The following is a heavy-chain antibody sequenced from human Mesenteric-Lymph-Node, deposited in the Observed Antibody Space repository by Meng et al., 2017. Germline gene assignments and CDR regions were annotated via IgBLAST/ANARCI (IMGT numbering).Heavy chain of an antibody. Sequence: QVQLVQSGAEVKKPGASVKVSWKVSGYTFTNYGISGVRQAPGQGLEWMGWISAYNGNTNYAQKFQGRVTMTTDTSTSTAYLDLRSLRSDDTAVYYCARGGVMVVSPLHLDYWGQGTLVTVSS. J-gene: IGHJ4*02. CDR1: GYTFTNYG. CDR3: ARGGVMVVSPLHLDY. V-gene: IGHV1-18*01. D-gene: IGHD2-8*02. CDR2: ISAYNGNT.